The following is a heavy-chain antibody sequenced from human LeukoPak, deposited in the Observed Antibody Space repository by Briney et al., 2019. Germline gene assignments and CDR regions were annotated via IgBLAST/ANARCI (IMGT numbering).Heavy chain of an antibody. J-gene: IGHJ4*02. D-gene: IGHD3-9*01. CDR3: ARDLYYDILTGYPNGSGY. CDR1: GGSISSYY. V-gene: IGHV4-59*12. Sequence: SETLSLTCTVSGGSISSYYWSWIRQPPGKGLEWIGYIYYSGSTNYNPSLKSRVTISVDTSKNQFSLKLSSVTAADTAVYYCARDLYYDILTGYPNGSGYWGQGTLVTVSS. CDR2: IYYSGST.